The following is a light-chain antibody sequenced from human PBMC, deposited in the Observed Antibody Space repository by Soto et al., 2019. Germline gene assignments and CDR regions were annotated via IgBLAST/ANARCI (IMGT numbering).Light chain of an antibody. CDR1: SSNIGRNT. CDR3: AAWDDSLTDYV. CDR2: SNN. Sequence: QSALTQAPSASETPGQRVTISCSGGSSNIGRNTVNWYQQLPGTAPKLLIYSNNRRPSGVPDRFSGSKSGTSASLAISGLQSEDEADYYCAAWDDSLTDYVFGTGTRSPS. J-gene: IGLJ1*01. V-gene: IGLV1-44*01.